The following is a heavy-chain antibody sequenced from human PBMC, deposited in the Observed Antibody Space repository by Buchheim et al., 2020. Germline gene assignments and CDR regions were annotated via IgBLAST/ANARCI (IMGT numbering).Heavy chain of an antibody. Sequence: QVQLQESGPGLVKPSQTLSLTCTVSGGSISSGGYYWSWIRQHPGKGLEWIGYIYYSGSTYYNPSLKSRVTISVDTSKNQFSLKLSSVTAADTAVYYCARGLTYIAAAGTGKNDNWFDPWGQGTL. J-gene: IGHJ5*02. D-gene: IGHD6-13*01. CDR3: ARGLTYIAAAGTGKNDNWFDP. V-gene: IGHV4-31*03. CDR2: IYYSGST. CDR1: GGSISSGGYY.